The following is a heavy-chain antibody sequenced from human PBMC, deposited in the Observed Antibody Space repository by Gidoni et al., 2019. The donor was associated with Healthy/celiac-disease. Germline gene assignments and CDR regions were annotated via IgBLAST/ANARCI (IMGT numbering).Heavy chain of an antibody. CDR2: ISGSGGST. CDR1: GFTFSSNA. V-gene: IGHV3-23*04. CDR3: AKGPELGYNWFDP. Sequence: EVQLVESGGGLVQPGGSLRLSCAAAGFTFSSNAMSWVRQAQGKGLEWVSAISGSGGSTYYADSVKGRFTISRDNSKNTLYLQMNSLRAEDTAVYYCAKGPELGYNWFDPWGQGTLVTVSS. D-gene: IGHD7-27*01. J-gene: IGHJ5*02.